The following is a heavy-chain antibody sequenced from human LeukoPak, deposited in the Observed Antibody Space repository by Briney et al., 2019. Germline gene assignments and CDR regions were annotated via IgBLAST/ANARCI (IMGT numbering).Heavy chain of an antibody. CDR3: ARPHLSGGYTGFDS. Sequence: PSETLSLTCTVSGGSISSGFYYWGWIRQPPGKGLEWIGSFHYSGGTSYNPSLKSRVTISADTSKNQFSLTVSSVTAADTAVYYCARPHLSGGYTGFDSWGQGTLVTVSS. J-gene: IGHJ4*02. D-gene: IGHD1-26*01. CDR2: FHYSGGT. V-gene: IGHV4-39*01. CDR1: GGSISSGFYY.